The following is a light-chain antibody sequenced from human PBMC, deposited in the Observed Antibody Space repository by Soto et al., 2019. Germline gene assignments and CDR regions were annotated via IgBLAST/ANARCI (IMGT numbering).Light chain of an antibody. CDR2: GAS. J-gene: IGKJ5*01. Sequence: EIVLTQSPATLSLSPVERATLSCMASQTITTYLSWYQQKPGQPPRLLIYGASNRATGIPARFSGSGSGTDFTLTISNLEPEDFAVYYCQQRSNWPANFGQGTRLEIK. V-gene: IGKV3-11*01. CDR3: QQRSNWPAN. CDR1: QTITTY.